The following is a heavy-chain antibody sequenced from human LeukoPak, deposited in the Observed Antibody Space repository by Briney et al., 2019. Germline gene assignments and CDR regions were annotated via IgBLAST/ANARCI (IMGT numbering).Heavy chain of an antibody. CDR1: GYTFTSYA. J-gene: IGHJ3*02. Sequence: ASVKVSCKASGYTFTSYAMNWVRQAPGQGLEWMGWINTNTGNPTYAQGFTGRFVFSLDTSVSTAYLQISSLKAEDTAVYYCARGPAYCGGDCYQGDDAFDIWGQGTMVTVSS. CDR3: ARGPAYCGGDCYQGDDAFDI. V-gene: IGHV7-4-1*02. CDR2: INTNTGNP. D-gene: IGHD2-21*02.